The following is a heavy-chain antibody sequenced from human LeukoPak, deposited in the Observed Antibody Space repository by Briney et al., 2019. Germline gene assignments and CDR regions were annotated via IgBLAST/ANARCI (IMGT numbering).Heavy chain of an antibody. CDR1: GSSISSYY. V-gene: IGHV4-59*01. D-gene: IGHD6-6*01. CDR2: IDYSGST. J-gene: IGHJ5*02. CDR3: AKAPGGYSSSKGWFDP. Sequence: SETLSLTCTVSGSSISSYYWSWIRQSPGKGPEWLGYIDYSGSTNYNPSLKSRVTISLDTSKNQFSLKLSSVTAADTAVYYCAKAPGGYSSSKGWFDPWGQGTLVIVSS.